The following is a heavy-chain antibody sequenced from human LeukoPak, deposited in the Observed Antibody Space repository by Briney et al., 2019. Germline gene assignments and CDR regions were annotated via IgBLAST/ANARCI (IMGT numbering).Heavy chain of an antibody. J-gene: IGHJ6*02. CDR1: GFTFSSYA. Sequence: GGSLRLSCAASGFTFSSYAMNWIRQAPGTGLEWVSGISASGRNTISADPVKGRFTISRDNSKNTLYLQMNSLRAEDTAIYYCAKQSNDFWDGYSAPPGYGMDVWGQGTTVTVSS. V-gene: IGHV3-23*01. D-gene: IGHD3-3*01. CDR3: AKQSNDFWDGYSAPPGYGMDV. CDR2: ISASGRNT.